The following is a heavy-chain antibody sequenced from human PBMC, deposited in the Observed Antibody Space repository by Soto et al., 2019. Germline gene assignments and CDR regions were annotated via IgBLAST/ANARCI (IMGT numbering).Heavy chain of an antibody. J-gene: IGHJ5*02. Sequence: PGGSLQISCKGSGYSFPSYWISWVRQMPGKGLEWMGRIDPSDSYTNYSPSFQGHVTISADKSISTAYLQWSSLKASDTAMYYCARLLLSRVDFDPWGQGTLVTVSS. CDR2: IDPSDSYT. D-gene: IGHD3-16*02. CDR1: GYSFPSYW. CDR3: ARLLLSRVDFDP. V-gene: IGHV5-10-1*01.